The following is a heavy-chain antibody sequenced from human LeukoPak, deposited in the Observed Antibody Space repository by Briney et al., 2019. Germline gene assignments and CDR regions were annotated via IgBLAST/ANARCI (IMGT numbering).Heavy chain of an antibody. Sequence: PGGSLRLSCAASGFTVSYNYMSWVRQAPGKGLEWVSIIYSGGNTYYADSVKGRFTISRDNSKNMLYLQMNSLRADDTAVYYCARGTAATGLDYWGQGTLVTVSS. J-gene: IGHJ4*02. V-gene: IGHV3-53*01. CDR2: IYSGGNT. CDR3: ARGTAATGLDY. D-gene: IGHD6-6*01. CDR1: GFTVSYNY.